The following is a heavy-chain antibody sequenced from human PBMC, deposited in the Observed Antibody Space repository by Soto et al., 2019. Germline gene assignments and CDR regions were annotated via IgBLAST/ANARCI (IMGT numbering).Heavy chain of an antibody. V-gene: IGHV3-23*01. CDR1: GFTFSSYA. D-gene: IGHD3-22*01. Sequence: GGSLRLSCAASGFTFSSYAMSWVRQAPGKGLEWVSAISGSGGSTYYADSVKGRFTISRDNSKNTLYLQMNSLRAEDTAVYYCAKDQIYSYGYYDDSSGYYYWGQGTLVTVSS. CDR2: ISGSGGST. J-gene: IGHJ4*02. CDR3: AKDQIYSYGYYDDSSGYYY.